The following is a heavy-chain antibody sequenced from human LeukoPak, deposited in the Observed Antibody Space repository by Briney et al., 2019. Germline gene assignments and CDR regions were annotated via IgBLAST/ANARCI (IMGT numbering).Heavy chain of an antibody. J-gene: IGHJ6*02. D-gene: IGHD3-3*01. CDR2: ISSDGSNK. V-gene: IGHV3-30*18. Sequence: GGSLRLSCAASGFTFSSYGMHWVRQAPGKGLEWVAVISSDGSNKYYADSVKGRFTISRDNSKNTLYLQMNSLRAEDTAVYYCAKNGYDFWSGSLDVWGQGTTVTVSS. CDR1: GFTFSSYG. CDR3: AKNGYDFWSGSLDV.